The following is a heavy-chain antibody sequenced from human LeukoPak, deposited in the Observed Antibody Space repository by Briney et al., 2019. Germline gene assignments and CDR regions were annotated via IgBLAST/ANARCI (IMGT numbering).Heavy chain of an antibody. Sequence: SQTLSLTCAVSGGSISIGGYSWSCIRQPPGKGLEWIGYIYHSGSTYYNPSLKSRVTISVDRSKNQFSLKLSSVTAADTAVYYCARGRITMVRGVIISDWFDPWGQGTLVTVSS. CDR3: ARGRITMVRGVIISDWFDP. CDR2: IYHSGST. D-gene: IGHD3-10*01. CDR1: GGSISIGGYS. J-gene: IGHJ5*02. V-gene: IGHV4-30-2*01.